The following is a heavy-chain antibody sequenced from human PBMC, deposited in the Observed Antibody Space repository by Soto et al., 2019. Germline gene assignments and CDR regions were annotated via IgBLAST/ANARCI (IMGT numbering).Heavy chain of an antibody. CDR1: GTSINHTDYY. D-gene: IGHD2-21*02. J-gene: IGHJ3*02. CDR3: AVVTGAFDI. V-gene: IGHV4-31*03. Sequence: QVQLQESGPGLVKPSQTLSLTCSVSGTSINHTDYYWSWIRQHPQRGLEWIAYIYYSGRTNYNPSLKRRITISVDSSKNQFSLKLSSMTAADSAVYYCAVVTGAFDIWGQGTMVAVSS. CDR2: IYYSGRT.